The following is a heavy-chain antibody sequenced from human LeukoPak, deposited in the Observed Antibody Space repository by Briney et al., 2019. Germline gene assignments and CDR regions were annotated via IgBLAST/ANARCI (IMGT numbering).Heavy chain of an antibody. Sequence: PGGSLRLSCAASEFTFSSYEMNWVRQAPGKGLEWISYISGSGDSIYYGDSVKGRFTISRDNAKNSLYLQMNSLRAEDTAVYYCARDRRVSGFDYWGQGTLVTVSS. CDR2: ISGSGDSI. V-gene: IGHV3-48*03. CDR3: ARDRRVSGFDY. CDR1: EFTFSSYE. J-gene: IGHJ4*02.